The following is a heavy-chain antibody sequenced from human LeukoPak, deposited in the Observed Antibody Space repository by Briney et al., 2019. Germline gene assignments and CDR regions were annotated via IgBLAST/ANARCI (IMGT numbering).Heavy chain of an antibody. CDR1: GYTFTSYA. D-gene: IGHD3-16*02. CDR2: INTNTGNP. V-gene: IGHV7-4-1*02. CDR3: ATRGPGYDYVWGSYPNNWFDP. J-gene: IGHJ5*02. Sequence: ASVKVSCKASGYTFTSYAMNWVRQAPGQGLEWMGWINTNTGNPTYAQGFTGRFVFSLDTSVSTAYLQISSLKAEDTAVYYCATRGPGYDYVWGSYPNNWFDPWGQGTLVTVSS.